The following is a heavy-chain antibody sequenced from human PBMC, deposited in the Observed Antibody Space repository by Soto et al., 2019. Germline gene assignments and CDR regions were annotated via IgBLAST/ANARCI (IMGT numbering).Heavy chain of an antibody. CDR1: GDSVSSNSAA. D-gene: IGHD3-3*02. V-gene: IGHV6-1*01. CDR2: THYMPKWNN. CDR3: ATAFVSFLGWPYYYYGMGG. Sequence: SQTLSLTCAISGDSVSSNSAAWHWIRQSPSRGVEWLGRTHYMPKWNNDYAVSMKSRLTIHPDKSKDHYSLQLISVSPEDTAVYYCATAFVSFLGWPYYYYGMGGWGRGTTVTVSS. J-gene: IGHJ6*02.